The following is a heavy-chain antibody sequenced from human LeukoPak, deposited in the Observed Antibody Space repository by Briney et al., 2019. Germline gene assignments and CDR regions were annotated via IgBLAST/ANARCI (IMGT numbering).Heavy chain of an antibody. CDR1: GYSISSGYY. V-gene: IGHV4-38-2*02. D-gene: IGHD2-2*02. CDR3: ARVTRRYCSSTSCNNRPIDY. CDR2: IYHSGST. J-gene: IGHJ4*02. Sequence: SETLSLTCTVSGYSISSGYYWGWIRHPPGKGLEWIGSIYHSGSTYYNPSLKSRVTISVDTSKNQFPLKLSSVTAADTAVYYCARVTRRYCSSTSCNNRPIDYWGQGTLVTVSS.